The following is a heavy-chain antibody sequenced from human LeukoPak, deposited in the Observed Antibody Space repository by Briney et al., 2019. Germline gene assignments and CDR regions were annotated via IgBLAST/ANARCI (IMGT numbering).Heavy chain of an antibody. CDR2: INPNSGGT. CDR3: ARGGSYSEYLQH. D-gene: IGHD1-26*01. V-gene: IGHV1-2*02. J-gene: IGHJ1*01. Sequence: ASVKVSCKASGYTXTGYYMHWVRQAPGQGLEWMGWINPNSGGTNYAQKFQGRVTMTSDTSITTAYMELSRLRSDDTALYYCARGGSYSEYLQHWGQGTLVTVSS. CDR1: GYTXTGYY.